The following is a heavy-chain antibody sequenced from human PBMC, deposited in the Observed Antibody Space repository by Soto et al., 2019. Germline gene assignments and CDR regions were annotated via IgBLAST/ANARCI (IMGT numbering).Heavy chain of an antibody. V-gene: IGHV3-48*02. CDR1: GFTFSSYS. D-gene: IGHD3-22*01. CDR2: ISSSSSTI. J-gene: IGHJ4*02. CDR3: ARGAYYYDSSGYSGPFSALSFDY. Sequence: GGSLRLSCAASGFTFSSYSMNWVRQAPGKGLEWVSYISSSSSTIYYADSVKGRFTISRDNAKNSLYLQMNSLRDEDTAVYYCARGAYYYDSSGYSGPFSALSFDYWGQGTLVTVSS.